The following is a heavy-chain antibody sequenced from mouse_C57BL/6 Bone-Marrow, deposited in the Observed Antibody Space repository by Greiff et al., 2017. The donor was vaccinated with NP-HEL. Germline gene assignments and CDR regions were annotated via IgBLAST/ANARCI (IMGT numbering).Heavy chain of an antibody. CDR1: GYTFTSYW. CDR2: IDPSDSYT. D-gene: IGHD1-1*01. CDR3: AREYYGPWFAY. V-gene: IGHV1-59*01. Sequence: QVQLQQPGAELVRPGTSVKLSCKASGYTFTSYWMHWVKQRPGQGLEWIGVIDPSDSYTNYNQKFKGKATLTVDTSYSTAYMQLSSLTSEDSAVYYCAREYYGPWFAYWGQGTLVTVSA. J-gene: IGHJ3*01.